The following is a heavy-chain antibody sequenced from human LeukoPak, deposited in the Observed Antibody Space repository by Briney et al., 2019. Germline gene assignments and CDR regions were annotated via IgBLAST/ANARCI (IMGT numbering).Heavy chain of an antibody. D-gene: IGHD6-13*01. V-gene: IGHV3-48*01. CDR2: ITYIDTT. J-gene: IGHJ4*02. CDR1: GFTFSRYS. CDR3: AKDAGLYSSSWYKFDY. Sequence: GGSLRLSCAASGFTFSRYSMNWVRQAPGKGLEWVSHITYIDTTYYADSVRGRFTISRDNSKNTLYLQMNSLRAEDTAVYYCAKDAGLYSSSWYKFDYWGQGTLVTVSS.